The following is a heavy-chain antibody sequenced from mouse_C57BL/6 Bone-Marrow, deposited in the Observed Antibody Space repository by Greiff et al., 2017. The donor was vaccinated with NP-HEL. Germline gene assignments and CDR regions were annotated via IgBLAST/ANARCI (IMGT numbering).Heavy chain of an antibody. CDR2: ISDGGSYT. Sequence: EVQGVESGGGLVKPGGSLKLSCAASGFTFSSYAMSWVRQTPEKRLEWVATISDGGSYTYYPDNVKGRFTISRDNAKNNLYLQMSHLKSEDTAMYYCAREGAQATGYWGQGTTLTVSS. V-gene: IGHV5-4*01. CDR3: AREGAQATGY. J-gene: IGHJ2*01. D-gene: IGHD3-2*02. CDR1: GFTFSSYA.